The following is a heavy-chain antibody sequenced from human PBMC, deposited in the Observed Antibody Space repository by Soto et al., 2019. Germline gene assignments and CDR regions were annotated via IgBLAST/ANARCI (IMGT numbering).Heavy chain of an antibody. V-gene: IGHV4-59*08. CDR3: ARLRITGTTSGFDY. CDR2: IYYSGST. D-gene: IGHD1-7*01. CDR1: GGSISSYY. Sequence: PSETLSLTCTVSGGSISSYYWSWIRQPPGKGLEWIGYIYYSGSTNYNPSLKSRVTISVDTSKNQFSLKLNSVTAADTAVYYCARLRITGTTSGFDYWGQGTLVTVSS. J-gene: IGHJ4*02.